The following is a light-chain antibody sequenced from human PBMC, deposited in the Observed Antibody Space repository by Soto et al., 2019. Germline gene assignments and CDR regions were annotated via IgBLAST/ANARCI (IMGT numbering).Light chain of an antibody. CDR2: GAS. J-gene: IGKJ3*01. V-gene: IGKV3-20*01. CDR3: QQYGSSPPFT. Sequence: EIVLTQSPGTLSLSPGKRTTLSCRARQSVSSSYLAWYQQKPGQAPRLLIYGASSRATSIPDRFSGSGSGTDFSTTISRLEPEDFAVYSCQQYGSSPPFTFGPGTKVDIK. CDR1: QSVSSSY.